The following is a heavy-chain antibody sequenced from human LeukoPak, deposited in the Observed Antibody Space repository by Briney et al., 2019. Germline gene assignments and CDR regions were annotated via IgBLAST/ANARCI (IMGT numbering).Heavy chain of an antibody. D-gene: IGHD1-26*01. Sequence: GGSLRLSCAASGFTFSSYSMNWARQAPGKGLEWVSSISSSSSYIYYADSVKGRFTISRDNAKNSLYLQMNSLRAEDTAVYYCARGPSGSYATFDIWGQGTMVTVSS. CDR3: ARGPSGSYATFDI. CDR2: ISSSSSYI. CDR1: GFTFSSYS. J-gene: IGHJ3*02. V-gene: IGHV3-21*01.